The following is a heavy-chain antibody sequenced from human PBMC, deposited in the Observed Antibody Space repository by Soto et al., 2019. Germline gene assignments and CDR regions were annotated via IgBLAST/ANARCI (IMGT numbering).Heavy chain of an antibody. CDR2: IWYDGNNK. CDR3: ARARSGYEQTPDS. CDR1: GYTFGNSG. J-gene: IGHJ4*02. D-gene: IGHD5-12*01. Sequence: QVQLVVYGGGVVQPGRALRLSCAASGYTFGNSGMHWVSKAPGKGLEWVAVIWYDGNNKYYADSVKGRFTIYRDNAKNTLYLQMNSLRAEDTAVYYCARARSGYEQTPDSWGPGTLVTVSS. V-gene: IGHV3-33*01.